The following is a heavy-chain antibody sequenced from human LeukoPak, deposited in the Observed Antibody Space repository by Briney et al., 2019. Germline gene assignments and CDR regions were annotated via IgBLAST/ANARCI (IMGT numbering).Heavy chain of an antibody. CDR3: ARQGGTAMARFDY. D-gene: IGHD5-18*01. CDR1: GDSRSSSSYY. V-gene: IGHV4-39*01. CDR2: IYYSGST. J-gene: IGHJ4*02. Sequence: SETLSLTCTVSGDSRSSSSYYWGWIRQPPGKGLEWIGSIYYSGSTYYNPSLKSRVTISVDTSKNQFSLKLNSVTAADTAVYYCARQGGTAMARFDYWGQGTLVAVSS.